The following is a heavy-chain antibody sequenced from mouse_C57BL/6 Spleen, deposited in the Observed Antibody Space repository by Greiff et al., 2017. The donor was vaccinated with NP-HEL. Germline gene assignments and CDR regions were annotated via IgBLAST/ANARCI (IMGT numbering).Heavy chain of an antibody. D-gene: IGHD4-1*01. Sequence: EVHLVESGGGLVKPGGSLKLSCAASGFTFSDYGMHWVRQAPEKGLEWVAYISSGSSTIYYADTVKGRFTISRDNAKNTLFLQMTSLRSEDTAMYYCAREDTGTGFAYWGQGTLVTVSA. V-gene: IGHV5-17*01. CDR3: AREDTGTGFAY. J-gene: IGHJ3*01. CDR2: ISSGSSTI. CDR1: GFTFSDYG.